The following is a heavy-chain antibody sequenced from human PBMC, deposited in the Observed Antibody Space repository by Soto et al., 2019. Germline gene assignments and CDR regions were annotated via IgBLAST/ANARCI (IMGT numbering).Heavy chain of an antibody. CDR1: GFTFSSYA. J-gene: IGHJ6*03. V-gene: IGHV3-23*01. CDR3: AKDHSYELAYYYYYYMDV. CDR2: ISGSGGST. D-gene: IGHD6-6*01. Sequence: GGSLRLSCAASGFTFSSYAMSWVRQAPGKGLEWVSAISGSGGSTYYADSVKGRFTISRDNSKNTLYLQMNSLRAEDTAVYYCAKDHSYELAYYYYYYMDVWGKGTTVTVSS.